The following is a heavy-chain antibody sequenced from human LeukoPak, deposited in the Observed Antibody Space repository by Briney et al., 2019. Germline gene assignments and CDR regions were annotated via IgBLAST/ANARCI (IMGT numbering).Heavy chain of an antibody. J-gene: IGHJ3*02. CDR1: GGTFSSYA. Sequence: SVKVSCKASGGTFSSYAISWVRQAPGQGLEWMGRIIPILGIANYAQKFQGRVTITADKSTSTAYMELSSLRSEDTAVYYYARKVVAHDAFDIWGQGTMVTVSS. CDR2: IIPILGIA. D-gene: IGHD3-22*01. V-gene: IGHV1-69*04. CDR3: ARKVVAHDAFDI.